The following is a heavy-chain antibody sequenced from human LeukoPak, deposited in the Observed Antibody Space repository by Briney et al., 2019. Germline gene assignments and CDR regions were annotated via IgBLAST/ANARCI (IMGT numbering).Heavy chain of an antibody. J-gene: IGHJ4*02. V-gene: IGHV3-23*01. Sequence: GGSLRLSCAASGFTFSSYAMSWVRQAPGKGLEWVSAISGSGGSTYYADSVKGRFTISRDNSKNTLYLQMNSLRAEDTAVYYCAKDLCIAAAGTPGTPFDYWGQGTLVTVSS. CDR2: ISGSGGST. CDR1: GFTFSSYA. CDR3: AKDLCIAAAGTPGTPFDY. D-gene: IGHD6-13*01.